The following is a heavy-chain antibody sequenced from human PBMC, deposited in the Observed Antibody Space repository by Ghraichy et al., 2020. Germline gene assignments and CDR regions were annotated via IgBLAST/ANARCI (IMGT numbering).Heavy chain of an antibody. CDR2: ITGSGNSI. CDR1: GFTFGSHA. CDR3: TNGLGGYGSGSHYFDY. J-gene: IGHJ4*02. D-gene: IGHD3-10*01. Sequence: GESLNISCRGSGFTFGSHAMSWVRQAPGKGLEWVSAITGSGNSIYYADSVKGRFIISRDNSKNTVYLQMNTLRDEDTAVYYCTNGLGGYGSGSHYFDYWGQGTLGTVSS. V-gene: IGHV3-23*01.